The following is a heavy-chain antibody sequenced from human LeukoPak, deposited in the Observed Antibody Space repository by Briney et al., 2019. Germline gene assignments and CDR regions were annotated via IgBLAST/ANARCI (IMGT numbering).Heavy chain of an antibody. Sequence: GGSLRLSCAASGFTFSSHWMHWVRQAPGKGLVWVSRINSDESSTSYADSVKGRFTISRDNAKNTLYLQMSSLRAEDTAVYYCARGACSSTSCRTYYFDYWGQGTLVTVSS. CDR2: INSDESST. J-gene: IGHJ4*02. D-gene: IGHD2-2*01. V-gene: IGHV3-74*01. CDR3: ARGACSSTSCRTYYFDY. CDR1: GFTFSSHW.